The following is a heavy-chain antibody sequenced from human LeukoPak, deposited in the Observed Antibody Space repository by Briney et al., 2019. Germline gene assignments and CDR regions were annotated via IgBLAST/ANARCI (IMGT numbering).Heavy chain of an antibody. CDR3: AKPPPGTKPPAEYFQH. D-gene: IGHD1-1*01. CDR2: ISGSGGST. Sequence: SGGSLRLSCAASGFTFSSYAMSWVRQAPGKGLEWVSAISGSGGSTYYADFVKGRFTISRDNSKNTLYLQMNSLRAEDTAVYYCAKPPPGTKPPAEYFQHWGQGTLVTVSS. CDR1: GFTFSSYA. J-gene: IGHJ1*01. V-gene: IGHV3-23*01.